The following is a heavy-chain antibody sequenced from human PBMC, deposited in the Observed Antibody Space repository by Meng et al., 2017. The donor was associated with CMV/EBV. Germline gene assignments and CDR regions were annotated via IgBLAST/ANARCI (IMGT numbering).Heavy chain of an antibody. Sequence: GESLKISCAASGFTFSSYAMSWVRQAPGKGLEWVSAISGSGGCIYYADSVKGRFTISRDNSKNTLYLQMNSLRAEDTAVYYCAKDTRITFGGVIGYYYYHGMDVWGQGTTVTVSS. CDR1: GFTFSSYA. V-gene: IGHV3-23*01. D-gene: IGHD3-16*02. CDR3: AKDTRITFGGVIGYYYYHGMDV. J-gene: IGHJ6*02. CDR2: ISGSGGCI.